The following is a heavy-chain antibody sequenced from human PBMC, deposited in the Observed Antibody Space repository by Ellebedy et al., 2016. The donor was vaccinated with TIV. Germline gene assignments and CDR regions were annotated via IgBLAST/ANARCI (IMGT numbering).Heavy chain of an antibody. CDR1: GGSISSGDYF. Sequence: SETLSLTCTVSGGSISSGDYFWSWIRQPPGKGLEWIGYIYYSGTTYYNPSLKSRVTISVDTSKNQFSLKLSSVTAADTAVYYCARYLDRWFDPWGHGTLVTVSS. J-gene: IGHJ5*02. CDR3: ARYLDRWFDP. CDR2: IYYSGTT. D-gene: IGHD2-2*01. V-gene: IGHV4-30-4*01.